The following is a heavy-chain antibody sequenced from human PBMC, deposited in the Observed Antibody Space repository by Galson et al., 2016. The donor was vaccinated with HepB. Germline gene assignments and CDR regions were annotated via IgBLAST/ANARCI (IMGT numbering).Heavy chain of an antibody. CDR3: ADGYYDSGGYANAFDV. CDR2: IYYTGST. V-gene: IGHV4-39*01. Sequence: SETLSLTCTVSGGSISSYTYYWGWIRQPPGKGLEWIGNIYYTGSTYYNPSLKSRVTISVDTSKNQFSLKLSSVTAADTAVYYCADGYYDSGGYANAFDVWGQGTMVTVSS. D-gene: IGHD3-22*01. CDR1: GGSISSYTYY. J-gene: IGHJ3*01.